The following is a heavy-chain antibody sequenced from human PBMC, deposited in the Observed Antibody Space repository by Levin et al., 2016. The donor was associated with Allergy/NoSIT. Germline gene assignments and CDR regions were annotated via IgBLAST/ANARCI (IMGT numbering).Heavy chain of an antibody. D-gene: IGHD2-2*01. CDR3: AVGLICSITSCHY. CDR2: IVGSGDGT. CDR1: GFSFSTHP. Sequence: GESLKISCAASGFSFSTHPMTWVRQAPGKGLEWVSTIVGSGDGTYYADSVKGRFTVSRDNSKNTLYLQMNSLRAEDTAVYYCAVGLICSITSCHYWGQGTLVTVSS. J-gene: IGHJ4*02. V-gene: IGHV3-23*01.